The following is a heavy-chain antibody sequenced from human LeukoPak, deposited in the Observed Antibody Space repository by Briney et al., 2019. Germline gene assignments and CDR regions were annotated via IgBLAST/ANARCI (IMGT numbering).Heavy chain of an antibody. D-gene: IGHD3-22*01. V-gene: IGHV1-18*01. Sequence: GASVKVSCKATSRISRVRQAHGQGLEWMGWIGTYGGDTYYAQKFQGRITVTTDTSTSTVYMELRNLRSDDTAVYYCVRDLWNFYDDSGYNRDFDSWGQGTLVTVSS. J-gene: IGHJ5*01. CDR3: VRDLWNFYDDSGYNRDFDS. CDR1: TSR. CDR2: IGTYGGDT.